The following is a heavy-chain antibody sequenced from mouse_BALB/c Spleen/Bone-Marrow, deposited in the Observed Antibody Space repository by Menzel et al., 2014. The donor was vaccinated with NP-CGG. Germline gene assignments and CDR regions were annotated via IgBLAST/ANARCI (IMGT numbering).Heavy chain of an antibody. CDR3: ARDGNYAMDY. CDR2: IYYSGTI. CDR1: RISITTGNYR. D-gene: IGHD1-1*02. V-gene: IGHV3-5*02. Sequence: EVKLMESGPGLVKPSQTVSLTCTVTRISITTGNYRWSWIRQFPGNKLEWIGYIYYSGTITYNPSLTSRTTITRDTSKNQFFLEMSSLTAEDTATYYCARDGNYAMDYWGQGTSVTVSS. J-gene: IGHJ4*01.